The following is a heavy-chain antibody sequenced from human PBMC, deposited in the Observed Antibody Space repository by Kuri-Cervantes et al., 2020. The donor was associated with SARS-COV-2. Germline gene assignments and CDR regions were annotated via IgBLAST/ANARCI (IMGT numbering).Heavy chain of an antibody. D-gene: IGHD6-6*01. Sequence: LSLTCAASGFTFSSYGMHWVRQAPGKGLEWVAFIRYDGSNKYYADSVKGRFTISRDNSKNTLYLQMNSLRAEDTAVYYCARDGAARRLYMDVWGKGTTVTVSS. CDR1: GFTFSSYG. CDR3: ARDGAARRLYMDV. J-gene: IGHJ6*03. CDR2: IRYDGSNK. V-gene: IGHV3-30*02.